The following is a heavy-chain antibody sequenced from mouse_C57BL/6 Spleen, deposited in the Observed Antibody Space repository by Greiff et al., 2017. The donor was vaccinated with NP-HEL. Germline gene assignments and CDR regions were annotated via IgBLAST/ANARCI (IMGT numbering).Heavy chain of an antibody. D-gene: IGHD4-1*01. V-gene: IGHV2-4*01. Sequence: VKVVESGPGLVQPSQSLSITCTVSGFSLTSYGVHWVRQPPGKGLEWLGVIWSGGSTDYNAAFISRLSISKDNSKSQVFFKMNSLQADDTAIYYCAKTGTHAMDYWGQGTSVTVSS. J-gene: IGHJ4*01. CDR1: GFSLTSYG. CDR3: AKTGTHAMDY. CDR2: IWSGGST.